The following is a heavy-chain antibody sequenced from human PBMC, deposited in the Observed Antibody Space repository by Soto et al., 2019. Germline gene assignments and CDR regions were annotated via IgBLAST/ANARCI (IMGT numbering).Heavy chain of an antibody. CDR2: IYSSGST. D-gene: IGHD1-26*01. V-gene: IGHV4-4*07. CDR1: GGSISSYY. Sequence: PSETLSLTCTVSGGSISSYYWTWIRQPAGKGLEWIGRIYSSGSTNYNPSLKSRVTMSVDTSKNQFSLNLSSVTAADTAVYYCARDGVGARPFDSCGQGTLVTVS. J-gene: IGHJ4*02. CDR3: ARDGVGARPFDS.